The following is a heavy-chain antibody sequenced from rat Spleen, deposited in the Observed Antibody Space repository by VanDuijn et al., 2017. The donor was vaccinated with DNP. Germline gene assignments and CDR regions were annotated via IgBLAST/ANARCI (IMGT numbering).Heavy chain of an antibody. CDR3: ARDRLGTMDA. D-gene: IGHD5-1*01. CDR2: IWNTGGT. J-gene: IGHJ4*01. Sequence: QVQLKESGPGLVQPSQTLSLTCPVAGFSLIGYNVHWVRQPPGKDLEWMGVIWNTGGTQYKSALKTRLSISKDTSKSQVFLKMNRLQTEDTATYYCARDRLGTMDAWGKGTSVTVSS. V-gene: IGHV2-41*01. CDR1: GFSLIGYN.